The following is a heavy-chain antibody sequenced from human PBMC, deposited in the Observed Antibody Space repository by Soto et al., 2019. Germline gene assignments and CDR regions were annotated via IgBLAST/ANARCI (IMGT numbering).Heavy chain of an antibody. Sequence: PSETLSLTCAVSGYSISLGYYWGWIRQPPGKGLEWIGSIYHSGSTNYNPSLKSRVTISEDTSKSQFSLKVNSMTAADTAVYYCARYRREAVAGYTLDNWGQGILVTVSS. D-gene: IGHD6-13*01. V-gene: IGHV4-38-2*01. CDR2: IYHSGST. CDR1: GYSISLGYY. J-gene: IGHJ4*02. CDR3: ARYRREAVAGYTLDN.